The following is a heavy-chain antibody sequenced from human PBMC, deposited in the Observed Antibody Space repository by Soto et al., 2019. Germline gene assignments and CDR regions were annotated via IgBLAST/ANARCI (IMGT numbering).Heavy chain of an antibody. Sequence: QVHLVASGGGLVKPGGSLRLSCVSSGITLSDNSMTWIRQAPGKGLEWLSYISNSDYTTYYADSVKGRFTISRDNAKNELYLQLNGLRGEDTAVYYCASATWSLDDGGQGILVTVSS. CDR1: GITLSDNS. J-gene: IGHJ4*02. CDR3: ASATWSLDD. D-gene: IGHD2-8*01. V-gene: IGHV3-11*01. CDR2: ISNSDYTT.